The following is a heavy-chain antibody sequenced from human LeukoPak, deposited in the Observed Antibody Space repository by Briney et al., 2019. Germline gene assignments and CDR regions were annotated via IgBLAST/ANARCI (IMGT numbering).Heavy chain of an antibody. V-gene: IGHV4-34*01. D-gene: IGHD3-22*01. CDR3: ARGRPYYYDSSGYYYGVGYYYMDV. CDR2: INHSGST. CDR1: GGSFSGYY. J-gene: IGHJ6*03. Sequence: SETLPLTCAVYGGSFSGYYWSWIRQPPGKGLEWIGEINHSGSTYYNPSLKSRVTISVDTSKNQFSLKLSSVTAADMAVYYCARGRPYYYDSSGYYYGVGYYYMDVWGKGTTVTVSS.